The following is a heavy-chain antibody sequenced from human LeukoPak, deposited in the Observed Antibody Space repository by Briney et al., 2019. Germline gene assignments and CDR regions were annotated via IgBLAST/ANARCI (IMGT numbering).Heavy chain of an antibody. V-gene: IGHV4-59*08. J-gene: IGHJ4*02. Sequence: SETLSLTCSVSGGSIISYYWSWIRQPPGKGLEWIGYIYYSGSTNYNPSLKSRVTISVDTSKNQFSLRLSSVTAADTAVYYCARSIVPVASRFDYWGQGTLVTVSS. D-gene: IGHD2-2*01. CDR3: ARSIVPVASRFDY. CDR2: IYYSGST. CDR1: GGSIISYY.